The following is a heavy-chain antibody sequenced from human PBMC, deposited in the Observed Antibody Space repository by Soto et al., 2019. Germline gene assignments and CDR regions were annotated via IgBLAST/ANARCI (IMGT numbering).Heavy chain of an antibody. CDR2: IYHTGAT. D-gene: IGHD3-10*01. CDR1: GGSIGSNGYY. CDR3: ARLYYYPNWFDP. Sequence: SETLSLTCTVSGGSIGSNGYYWGWIRQPPGKGLEWIGTIYHTGATSYNPSLKSRVTISVDTSKNQFSLELSSVTAADTAVYYCARLYYYPNWFDPWGQGTLVTVSS. V-gene: IGHV4-39*01. J-gene: IGHJ5*02.